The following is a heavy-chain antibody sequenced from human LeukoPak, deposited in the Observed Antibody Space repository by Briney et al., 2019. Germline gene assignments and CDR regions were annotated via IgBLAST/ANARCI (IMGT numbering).Heavy chain of an antibody. V-gene: IGHV1-18*01. D-gene: IGHD3-10*01. Sequence: EASVKVSCKASGYTFTSYGISWVRQAPGQGLEWMGWISAYNGNTNYAQKLQGRVTMTTDTSTSTAYMELRSLRSDDTAVYYCAREGSITMVRGVINYWGQGTLVTVSS. J-gene: IGHJ4*02. CDR3: AREGSITMVRGVINY. CDR1: GYTFTSYG. CDR2: ISAYNGNT.